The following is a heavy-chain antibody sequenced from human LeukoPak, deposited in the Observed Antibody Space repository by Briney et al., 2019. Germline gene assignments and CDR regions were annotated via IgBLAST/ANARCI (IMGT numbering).Heavy chain of an antibody. CDR2: INHRGST. CDR3: ARATEGYSSSVVYMDV. J-gene: IGHJ6*03. CDR1: GGSFSGYH. Sequence: PSETLSLTCAVYGGSFSGYHWTWIRQPPGKGRGWIGEINHRGSTKYSPSLKSRVTISVDPPKNQFSLKLPSVTAADTAVYFCARATEGYSSSVVYMDVWGKGTTVTVSS. V-gene: IGHV4-34*01. D-gene: IGHD6-6*01.